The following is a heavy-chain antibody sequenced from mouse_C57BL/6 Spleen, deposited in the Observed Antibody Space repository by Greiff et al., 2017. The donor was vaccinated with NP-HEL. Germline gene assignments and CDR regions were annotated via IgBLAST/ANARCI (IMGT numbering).Heavy chain of an antibody. CDR3: TSELGSWFAY. D-gene: IGHD4-1*01. CDR1: GYTFTDYE. J-gene: IGHJ3*01. V-gene: IGHV1-15*01. Sequence: VKLMESGAELVRPGASVTLSCKASGYTFTDYEMHWVKQTPVHGLEWIGAIDPETGGTAYNQKFKGKAILTADKSSSTAYMELRSLTSEDSAVYYCTSELGSWFAYWGQGTLVTVSA. CDR2: IDPETGGT.